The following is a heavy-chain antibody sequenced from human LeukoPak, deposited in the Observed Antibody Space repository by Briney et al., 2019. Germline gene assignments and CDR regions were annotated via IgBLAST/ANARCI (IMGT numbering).Heavy chain of an antibody. V-gene: IGHV4-59*01. CDR1: GGSISSYY. CDR2: IYYSGST. D-gene: IGHD6-13*01. CDR3: AILIAAAGQYYFDY. J-gene: IGHJ4*02. Sequence: SETLSLTCTVSGGSISSYYWSWIRQPPGKGLEWIGYIYYSGSTNYNPSLKSRVTISVDTSKNQFSLKLSSVTAADTAVCYCAILIAAAGQYYFDYWGQGTLVTVSS.